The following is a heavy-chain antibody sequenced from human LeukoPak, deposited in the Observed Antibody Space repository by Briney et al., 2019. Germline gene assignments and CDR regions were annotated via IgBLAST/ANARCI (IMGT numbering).Heavy chain of an antibody. J-gene: IGHJ4*02. Sequence: GESLRLSCAASGFTVSSNYMSWVRQAPGKGLEWVSVIYSGGSTYYADSVKGRFTISRHNSKNTLYLQMNSLRAEDTAVYYCARVGGSYLEYFDYWGQGTLVTVSS. CDR2: IYSGGST. D-gene: IGHD1-26*01. CDR1: GFTVSSNY. V-gene: IGHV3-53*04. CDR3: ARVGGSYLEYFDY.